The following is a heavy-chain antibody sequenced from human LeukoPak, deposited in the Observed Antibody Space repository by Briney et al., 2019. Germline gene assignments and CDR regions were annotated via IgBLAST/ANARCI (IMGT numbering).Heavy chain of an antibody. CDR1: GGSISSSSYY. CDR2: IYYSGST. V-gene: IGHV4-39*07. CDR3: ARAVSTMACGVYDYFDY. Sequence: PSHTLSPTCTVSGGSISSSSYYWGWIRQPPGKGLERIGSIYYSGSTYYNPSLKSRVTISVDTSKNQFSMKLRSVTAADTAVYCCARAVSTMACGVYDYFDYWGQGSLVTVSS. D-gene: IGHD3-10*01. J-gene: IGHJ4*02.